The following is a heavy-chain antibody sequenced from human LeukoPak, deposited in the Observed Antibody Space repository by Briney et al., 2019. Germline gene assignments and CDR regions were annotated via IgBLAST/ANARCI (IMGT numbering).Heavy chain of an antibody. CDR3: AKWEDYDVLTGYYVSDY. CDR1: GFTFSNYA. Sequence: GASVRLSCAASGFTFSNYAMSWVRQAPGKGLEWVSAITGSGGNTYYADSVKGRFAISRDNSKNTVFLQMNSLRAEDTAVYYCAKWEDYDVLTGYYVSDYWGQGTLVTVSS. V-gene: IGHV3-23*01. J-gene: IGHJ4*02. CDR2: ITGSGGNT. D-gene: IGHD3-9*01.